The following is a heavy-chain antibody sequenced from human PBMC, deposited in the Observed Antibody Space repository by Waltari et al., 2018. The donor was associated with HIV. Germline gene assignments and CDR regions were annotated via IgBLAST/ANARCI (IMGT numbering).Heavy chain of an antibody. Sequence: QLHLQESGPGLVKPSQTLSLICSVSGGSISTGDYSWSGIRQPPGKGLDLVGYIYYSGAASYSSALKRRLTIAKDTSKSQCSRKLNSVTAADTSVYYCARDHFLPRLRDFAGDWGQGILVTVSS. V-gene: IGHV4-30-4*01. J-gene: IGHJ4*02. CDR1: GGSISTGDYS. CDR2: IYYSGAA. CDR3: ARDHFLPRLRDFAGD. D-gene: IGHD3-9*01.